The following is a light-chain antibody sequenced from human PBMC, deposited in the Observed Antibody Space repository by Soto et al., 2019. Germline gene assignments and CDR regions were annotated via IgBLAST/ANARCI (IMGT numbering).Light chain of an antibody. CDR3: AAWDHSLSGWM. Sequence: QSVLTQPPSASATPGQRVTISCSGSSSNIGSDFVFWYQQLPGTAPKLLIYRNNQRPSGVPDRFSGSKSGTSASLAISGLRSEDEADSYCAAWDHSLSGWMIGGGPKVTVL. CDR2: RNN. V-gene: IGLV1-47*01. J-gene: IGLJ3*02. CDR1: SSNIGSDF.